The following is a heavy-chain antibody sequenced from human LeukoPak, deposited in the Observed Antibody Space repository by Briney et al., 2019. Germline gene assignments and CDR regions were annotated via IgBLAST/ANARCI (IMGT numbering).Heavy chain of an antibody. CDR1: GGSISSGGYY. V-gene: IGHV4-31*03. CDR3: AREGGESYSTGYYFDY. CDR2: IYYSGST. D-gene: IGHD1-26*01. Sequence: PSQTLSLTCTVSGGSISSGGYYWSWIRQHPGKGLEGIVYIYYSGSTYYNPSLKSRVTISVDTSKNQFSLKLSSVTAADTAVYYCAREGGESYSTGYYFDYWGQGTLVTVSS. J-gene: IGHJ4*02.